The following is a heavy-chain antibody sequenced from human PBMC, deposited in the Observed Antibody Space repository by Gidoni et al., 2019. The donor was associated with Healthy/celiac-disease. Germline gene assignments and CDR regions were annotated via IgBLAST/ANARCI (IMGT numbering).Heavy chain of an antibody. V-gene: IGHV1-69*01. CDR2: IIPIFGTA. D-gene: IGHD4-17*01. Sequence: QVQLVQSGAEVKKPGSSVKVSCQASGGPFSSYAISGVRQAPGQGLAWMGGIIPIFGTAKYAQKFQGRVTMTADESTSTAYMELSSLRSEDTAVYYCARSTVTQGPDDYWGQGTLVTVSS. J-gene: IGHJ4*02. CDR1: GGPFSSYA. CDR3: ARSTVTQGPDDY.